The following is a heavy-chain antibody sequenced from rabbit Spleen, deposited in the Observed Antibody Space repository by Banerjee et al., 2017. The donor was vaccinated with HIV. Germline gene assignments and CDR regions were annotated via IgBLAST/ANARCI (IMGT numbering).Heavy chain of an antibody. CDR1: GFDFSGDYW. CDR2: INIVTGKS. J-gene: IGHJ4*01. CDR3: ARDLVAVIGWNFNL. Sequence: QEQLEESGGGLVKPGGTLTLTCKVSGFDFSGDYWMCWVRQAPGKGLEWIACINIVTGKSVFASWAEGRFIMSRTSSTTVTLQMTSLTAADTATYFCARDLVAVIGWNFNLWGQVTLVTVS. D-gene: IGHD1-1*01. V-gene: IGHV1S45*01.